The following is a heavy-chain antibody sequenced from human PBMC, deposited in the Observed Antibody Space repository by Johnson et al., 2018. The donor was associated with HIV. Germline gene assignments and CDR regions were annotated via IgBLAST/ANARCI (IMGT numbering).Heavy chain of an antibody. V-gene: IGHV3-7*01. CDR3: ARDFYDSRGGIPVDAFDI. D-gene: IGHD3-22*01. Sequence: VQLVESGGGLVQPGGSLRLSCAASGFTFSSYWMHWVRQAPGKGLVWVANIKQDGSEKYYVDSVKGRFTISRDNAKNSLYLQMNSLRAEDTAVYYCARDFYDSRGGIPVDAFDIWGKGQWSPSLQ. CDR1: GFTFSSYW. CDR2: IKQDGSEK. J-gene: IGHJ3*02.